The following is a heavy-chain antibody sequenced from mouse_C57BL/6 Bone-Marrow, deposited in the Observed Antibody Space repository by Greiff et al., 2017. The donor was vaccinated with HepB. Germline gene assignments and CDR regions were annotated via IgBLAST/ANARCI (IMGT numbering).Heavy chain of an antibody. D-gene: IGHD4-1*01. V-gene: IGHV7-1*01. CDR1: GFTFSDFY. CDR2: SRNKANDYTT. J-gene: IGHJ1*03. CDR3: ARANWDVPWYFDV. Sequence: EVKLVDSGGGLVQSGRSLRLSCATSGFTFSDFYMEWVRQAPGKGLEWIAASRNKANDYTTEYSASVKGRFIVSRDTSQSILYLQMNALRAEDTAIYYCARANWDVPWYFDVWGTGTTVTVSS.